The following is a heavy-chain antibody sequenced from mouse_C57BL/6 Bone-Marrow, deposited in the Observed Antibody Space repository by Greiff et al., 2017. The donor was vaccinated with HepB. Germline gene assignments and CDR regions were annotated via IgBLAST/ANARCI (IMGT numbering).Heavy chain of an antibody. D-gene: IGHD6-1*01. CDR3: TTEGATFDY. V-gene: IGHV14-4*01. CDR1: GFNIKDDY. CDR2: IDPENGDT. Sequence: EVKLQESGAELVRPGASVKLSCTASGFNIKDDYMHWVKQRPEQGLEWIGWIDPENGDTEYASKFQGKATITADTSSNTAYLQLSSLTSEDTAVYYCTTEGATFDYWGQGTTLTVSS. J-gene: IGHJ2*01.